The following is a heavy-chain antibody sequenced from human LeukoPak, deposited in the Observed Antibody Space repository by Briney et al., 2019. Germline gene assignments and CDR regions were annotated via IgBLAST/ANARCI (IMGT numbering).Heavy chain of an antibody. CDR3: ARVTTVSNFDY. Sequence: SETLSLTCAVYGGSFSGYYWSWIRRPPGKGLECLGEINHSGSTNYNPSLKSRVTISVDTSKNQFSLKLSSVTAADTAMYYCARVTTVSNFDYWGLGTLVTVSS. D-gene: IGHD4-17*01. CDR2: INHSGST. CDR1: GGSFSGYY. V-gene: IGHV4-34*01. J-gene: IGHJ4*02.